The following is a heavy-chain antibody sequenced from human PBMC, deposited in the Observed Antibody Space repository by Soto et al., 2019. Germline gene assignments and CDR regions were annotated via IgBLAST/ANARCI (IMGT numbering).Heavy chain of an antibody. CDR1: GFTFSSYW. J-gene: IGHJ5*02. V-gene: IGHV3-7*03. Sequence: EVQLVESGGGLVQPGGSLRLSCAASGFTFSSYWMSWVRQAPGKGLEWVANIKQDGSEKYYVDSVKGRFTISRDNAKNSLYLQMDSLRAEDTAVYYCSRVVHRVGFDPWGQGSLVTVSS. CDR2: IKQDGSEK. CDR3: SRVVHRVGFDP.